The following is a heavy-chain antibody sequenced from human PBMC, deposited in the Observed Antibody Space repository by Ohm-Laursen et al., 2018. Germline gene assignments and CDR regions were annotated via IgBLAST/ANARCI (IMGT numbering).Heavy chain of an antibody. J-gene: IGHJ4*03. Sequence: SLRLSCSASGFIFSNYWMTWVRQAPGKGLEWVANIRKDGGETYYVDSVKGRFTISRDNAKNSLYLQINSLGAEDTAVYHCARDPVRGLTDYWGQGTTVIVSS. D-gene: IGHD3-16*01. V-gene: IGHV3-7*01. CDR1: GFIFSNYW. CDR3: ARDPVRGLTDY. CDR2: IRKDGGET.